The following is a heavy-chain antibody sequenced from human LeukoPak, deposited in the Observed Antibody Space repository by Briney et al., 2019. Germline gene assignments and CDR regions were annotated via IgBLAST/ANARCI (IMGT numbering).Heavy chain of an antibody. Sequence: PGGSLRLSCAASGFTFSSYSMNWVRQAPGKGLEWVSSISSSSSNIYCAASVKGRFTISRDNAKNALHLQMNSLRAEDTAVYYCARAQVRATYDYWGGGTLVTVSS. CDR3: ARAQVRATYDY. V-gene: IGHV3-21*01. CDR1: GFTFSSYS. CDR2: ISSSSSNI. J-gene: IGHJ4*02. D-gene: IGHD1-26*01.